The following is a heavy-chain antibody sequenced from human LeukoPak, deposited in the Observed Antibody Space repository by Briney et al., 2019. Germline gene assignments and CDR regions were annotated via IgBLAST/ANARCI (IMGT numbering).Heavy chain of an antibody. Sequence: GWSLTLSCEASGFTFGRSSMTWVRQTPGKGLEWFSSISSSGNTYYADSVKGRFTISRDNSKNLVNLQMNSLRAEDTAIYYCVKGRMSEDGLDFWGQGSLVTVSS. CDR1: GFTFGRSS. V-gene: IGHV3-23*01. CDR3: VKGRMSEDGLDF. CDR2: ISSSGNT. J-gene: IGHJ4*02. D-gene: IGHD5-24*01.